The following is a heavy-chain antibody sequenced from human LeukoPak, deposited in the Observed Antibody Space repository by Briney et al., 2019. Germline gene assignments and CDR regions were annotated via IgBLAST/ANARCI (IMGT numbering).Heavy chain of an antibody. V-gene: IGHV1-18*01. CDR2: ISACNGNT. D-gene: IGHD2-2*01. CDR1: GYTFTSNG. CDR3: ARDVLAVVVPAAITNWFDP. Sequence: ASVKVSCKASGYTFTSNGISWVRQAPGQGLGWMGWISACNGNTNYAQKLQGRVTMTTDTSTTTDYMELRSLRSDDTAVYYCARDVLAVVVPAAITNWFDPWGQGTLVTVSS. J-gene: IGHJ5*02.